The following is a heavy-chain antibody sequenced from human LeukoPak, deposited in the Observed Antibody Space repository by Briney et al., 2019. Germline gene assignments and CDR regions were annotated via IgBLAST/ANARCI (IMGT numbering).Heavy chain of an antibody. CDR3: TTKVIRGNSGDDYDD. CDR1: GFSVSTYY. V-gene: IGHV3-53*05. CDR2: IHSDGNT. Sequence: PGGSLRLSCAASGFSVSTYYMDWVRQAPGKGLEWVSVIHSDGNTQYADSVKGRFTISRDDSKSTLYLQMNSLRAEDTAVYYCTTKVIRGNSGDDYDDWGQGTLVTVSS. D-gene: IGHD5-12*01. J-gene: IGHJ4*02.